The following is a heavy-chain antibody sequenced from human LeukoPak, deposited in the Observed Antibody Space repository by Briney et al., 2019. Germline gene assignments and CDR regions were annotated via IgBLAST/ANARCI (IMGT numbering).Heavy chain of an antibody. CDR3: ARDKGGASQSVTTFDY. CDR1: AFIFSGHW. Sequence: GGSLRLSSEGSAFIFSGHWMNWVRQTPGKGLEWVVSIKEVGSERQYVDSVKGRFIISRDNTKGSLFLQLNSLRAEDTAVYYCARDKGGASQSVTTFDYWGQGTLVTVSS. V-gene: IGHV3-7*03. CDR2: IKEVGSER. J-gene: IGHJ4*02. D-gene: IGHD4-17*01.